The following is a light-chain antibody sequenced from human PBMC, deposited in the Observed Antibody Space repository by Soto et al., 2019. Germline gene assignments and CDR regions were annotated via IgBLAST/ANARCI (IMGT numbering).Light chain of an antibody. Sequence: DIQMTQSPSTLSASPVYRFTLTCRASQSISSYLDRYQQKTGNAPKLLIYAAYTLQSRVPSRFSGSGSGTDFTLTISSLRTDDFATYYCDQYNSYPWRFGQGTKG. CDR3: DQYNSYPWR. V-gene: IGKV1-9*01. CDR1: QSISSY. J-gene: IGKJ1*01. CDR2: AAY.